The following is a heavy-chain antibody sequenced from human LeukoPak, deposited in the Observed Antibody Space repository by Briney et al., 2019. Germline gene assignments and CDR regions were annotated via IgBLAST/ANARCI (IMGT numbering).Heavy chain of an antibody. D-gene: IGHD1-14*01. Sequence: PGGSLRLSCAAPGFAFGNYEMNWVRQAPGKGLEWLSYISNSGDTVYYADSVKGRFTISRDNAQNSLYLQMNNLRAEDTALYYCAREAGFGDNWFDPWGQGTLVTVSS. V-gene: IGHV3-48*03. CDR1: GFAFGNYE. CDR3: AREAGFGDNWFDP. J-gene: IGHJ5*02. CDR2: ISNSGDTV.